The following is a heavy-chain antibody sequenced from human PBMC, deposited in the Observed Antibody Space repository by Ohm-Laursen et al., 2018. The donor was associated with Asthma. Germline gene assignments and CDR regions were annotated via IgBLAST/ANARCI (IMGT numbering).Heavy chain of an antibody. CDR3: ARFVGYNAGFDY. J-gene: IGHJ4*02. D-gene: IGHD5-24*01. CDR2: GGSYYDGGLK. CDR1: GFTFRSYA. V-gene: IGHV3-30-3*01. Sequence: SLRLSCAASGFTFRSYAMHWVRQAPGKGLEWVAVGGSYYDGGLKYYADSVNGRFTVSRDDSKNTLYLQMNSLRAEDTAVYYCARFVGYNAGFDYWGQGTLVTVSS.